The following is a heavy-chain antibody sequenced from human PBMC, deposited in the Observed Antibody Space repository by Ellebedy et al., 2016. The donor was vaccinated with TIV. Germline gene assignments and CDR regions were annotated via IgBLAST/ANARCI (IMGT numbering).Heavy chain of an antibody. CDR3: ARDPSPYVDTIDY. CDR1: GFTFSRYA. Sequence: GESLKISCAASGFTFSRYAMHWVRQAPGKGLEWVAVIWHDGTNKYYADSVKGRFTISRDNSKDTLYLQMNSLRADDTAVYHCARDPSPYVDTIDYWGQGTLVTVSS. D-gene: IGHD3-16*01. CDR2: IWHDGTNK. V-gene: IGHV3-33*01. J-gene: IGHJ4*02.